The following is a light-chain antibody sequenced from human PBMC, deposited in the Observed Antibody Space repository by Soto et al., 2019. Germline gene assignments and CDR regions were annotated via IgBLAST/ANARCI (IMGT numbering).Light chain of an antibody. Sequence: QSALTQPPSASGSPGQSVTISCTGTSSDVGGYNYVSWYQQHPGKAPKLMIYEVSKRPSGVPDRFSGSKSGNTASLTVSGRQAEDEADYYCSSYAGSTLFGTGTKLTVL. V-gene: IGLV2-8*01. J-gene: IGLJ1*01. CDR2: EVS. CDR1: SSDVGGYNY. CDR3: SSYAGSTL.